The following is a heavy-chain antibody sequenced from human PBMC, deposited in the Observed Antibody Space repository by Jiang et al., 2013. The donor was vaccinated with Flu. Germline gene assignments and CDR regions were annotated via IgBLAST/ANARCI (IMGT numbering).Heavy chain of an antibody. CDR1: GFTFSSYA. Sequence: QLLESGGGLVQPGGSLRLSCAASGFTFSSYAMSWVRQAPGKGLEWVSAISGSGGSTYYADSVKGRFTISRDNSKNTLYLQMNSLRAEDTAVYYCANGVGSSRSGSYLSYWGQGTLVTVSS. J-gene: IGHJ4*02. CDR3: ANGVGSSRSGSYLSY. CDR2: ISGSGGST. V-gene: IGHV3-23*01. D-gene: IGHD1-26*01.